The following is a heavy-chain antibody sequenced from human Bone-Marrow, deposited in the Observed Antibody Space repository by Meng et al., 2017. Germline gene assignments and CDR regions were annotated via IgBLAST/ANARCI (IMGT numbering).Heavy chain of an antibody. CDR2: TYYRSKWYN. Sequence: HGRMQPSGPGLVNPSHTLSLACAISGDSVSSNSAAWNWIRQSPSRGLEWLGRTYYRSKWYNDYAVSVKSRITINPDTSKNQFSLQLNSVTPEDTAVYYCARDWYSSSPDIYYFDYWGQGTLVTVSS. CDR1: GDSVSSNSAA. D-gene: IGHD6-13*01. CDR3: ARDWYSSSPDIYYFDY. V-gene: IGHV6-1*01. J-gene: IGHJ4*02.